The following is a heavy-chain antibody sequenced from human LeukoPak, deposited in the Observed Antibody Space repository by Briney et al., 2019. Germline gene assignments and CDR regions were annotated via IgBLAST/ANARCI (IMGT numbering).Heavy chain of an antibody. D-gene: IGHD2-2*01. V-gene: IGHV4-59*01. CDR1: GDSIRNYY. J-gene: IGHJ5*02. CDR2: VDKSGST. CDR3: ARGGSSCYGCHNWFDP. Sequence: SETLSLTCSVSGDSIRNYYWGWIRQSPGKGLEWIGYVDKSGSTNYNPSFKSRVIVSSDTSRNEFSLNLNSVTAADTAIYYCARGGSSCYGCHNWFDPWGQGTRVTVSS.